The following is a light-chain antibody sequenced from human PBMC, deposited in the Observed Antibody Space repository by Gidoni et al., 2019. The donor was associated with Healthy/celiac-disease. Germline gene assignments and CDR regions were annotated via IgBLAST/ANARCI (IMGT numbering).Light chain of an antibody. CDR3: QVWDSSTVV. J-gene: IGLJ2*01. Sequence: SYELTQPLSVSVALGQTARITCGGNNIGSKNVHWYQQKPGQAPVLVIHRDSNRPSGIPGRFSGSNSGNTATLTISRAQAGDEADYYCQVWDSSTVVFGGGTKLTV. CDR2: RDS. V-gene: IGLV3-9*01. CDR1: NIGSKN.